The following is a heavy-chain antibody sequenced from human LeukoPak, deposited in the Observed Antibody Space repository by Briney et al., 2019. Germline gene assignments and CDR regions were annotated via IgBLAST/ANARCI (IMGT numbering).Heavy chain of an antibody. D-gene: IGHD4/OR15-4a*01. V-gene: IGHV3-48*03. J-gene: IGHJ4*02. CDR2: ISTSGSTQ. Sequence: QPGGSLRLPCAASGFTFSSFEMNWVRQAPGKGLEWVSYISTSGSTQYYADSVKGRFTISRDNAKNSLFLQMNSLRAEDTAVYYCARADYPDYWGQGTLVTVSS. CDR3: ARADYPDY. CDR1: GFTFSSFE.